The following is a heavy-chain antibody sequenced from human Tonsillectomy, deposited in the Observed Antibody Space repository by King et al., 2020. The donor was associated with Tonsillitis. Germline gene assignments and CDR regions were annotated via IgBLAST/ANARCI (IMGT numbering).Heavy chain of an antibody. V-gene: IGHV3-21*01. CDR1: GFTFSSYN. CDR3: AGGTTTVTPLYYFDY. Sequence: VQLVESGGGLVNPGGALRLSCAASGFTFSSYNMNWVRQAPGKGLEWVSSLSSSSTYINYADSMKGRFTISRDNAKNSWYLQMNSLRAEDTAVYYCAGGTTTVTPLYYFDYWGQGTLVTVSS. D-gene: IGHD4-17*01. J-gene: IGHJ4*02. CDR2: LSSSSTYI.